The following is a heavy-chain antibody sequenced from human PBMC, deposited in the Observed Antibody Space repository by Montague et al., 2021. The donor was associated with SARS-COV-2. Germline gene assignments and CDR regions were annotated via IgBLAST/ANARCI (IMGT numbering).Heavy chain of an antibody. CDR3: AREKRHYCSSTSCYDNYYYYYGMDV. CDR2: IYYSGST. CDR1: GGSICSGGYY. J-gene: IGHJ6*02. V-gene: IGHV4-31*03. D-gene: IGHD2-2*01. Sequence: TLSLTCTVSGGSICSGGYYWSWIRQHPGKGLEWIGYIYYSGSTYYNPSLKSRVTISVDTSKNQFSLKLSSVTAADTAVYYCAREKRHYCSSTSCYDNYYYYYGMDVWGQGTTVTVSS.